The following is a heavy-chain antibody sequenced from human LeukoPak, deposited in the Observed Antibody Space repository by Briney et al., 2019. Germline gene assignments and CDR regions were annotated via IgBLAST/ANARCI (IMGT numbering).Heavy chain of an antibody. Sequence: GGSLRLSCAASGFTVSSNYMSWVRQAPGKGLEWVAVIWYDGSNKYYADSVKGRFTISRDNSKNTLYLQMNSLRAEDTAVYYCARPSHSSSWYEIDYWGQGTLVTVSS. CDR1: GFTVSSNY. D-gene: IGHD6-13*01. CDR2: IWYDGSNK. V-gene: IGHV3-33*08. CDR3: ARPSHSSSWYEIDY. J-gene: IGHJ4*02.